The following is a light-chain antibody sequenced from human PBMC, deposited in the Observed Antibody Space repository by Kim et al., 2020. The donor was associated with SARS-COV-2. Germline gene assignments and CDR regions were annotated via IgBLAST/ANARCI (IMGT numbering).Light chain of an antibody. CDR2: AAS. J-gene: IGKJ1*01. Sequence: AIRMTQSPSSLSASIGDRVTITCRASQDISSYLNWYQQKPGKAPKLLIYAASTLPSGVPSRFSGSGSGTDFTITISSLQPEDFATYYCQQHYNTPPHTFGQGTKVDIK. V-gene: IGKV1-8*01. CDR3: QQHYNTPPHT. CDR1: QDISSY.